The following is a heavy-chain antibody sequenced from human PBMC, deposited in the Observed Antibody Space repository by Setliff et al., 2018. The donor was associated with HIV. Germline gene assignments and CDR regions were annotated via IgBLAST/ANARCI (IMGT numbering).Heavy chain of an antibody. D-gene: IGHD6-13*01. J-gene: IGHJ4*02. CDR3: VRRATAAEVFDY. Sequence: GASVKVSCKASGGTFRSHEVSWVRQAPGQGLEWMGGIVPILNTGNYAPKLQGRVTITADESTTTAYMELSSLRSEDTAVYYCVRRATAAEVFDYWGQGTLVTVSS. CDR2: IVPILNTG. V-gene: IGHV1-69*13. CDR1: GGTFRSHE.